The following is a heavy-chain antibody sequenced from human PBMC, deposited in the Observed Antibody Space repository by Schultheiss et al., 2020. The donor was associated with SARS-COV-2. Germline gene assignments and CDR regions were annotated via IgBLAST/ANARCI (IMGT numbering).Heavy chain of an antibody. Sequence: SQTLSLTCTVSGGSISSGGYYWSWIRQHPGKGLEWIGSIYYSGSTNYNPSLKSRVTISVDTSKNQFSLKLSSVTAADTAVYYCARGRRLDIVLMVYAYYFDYWGQGTLVTVSS. CDR3: ARGRRLDIVLMVYAYYFDY. J-gene: IGHJ4*02. CDR2: IYYSGST. CDR1: GGSISSGGYY. D-gene: IGHD2-8*01. V-gene: IGHV4-61*08.